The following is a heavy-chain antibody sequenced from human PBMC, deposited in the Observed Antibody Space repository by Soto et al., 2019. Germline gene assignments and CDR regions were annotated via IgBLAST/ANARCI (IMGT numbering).Heavy chain of an antibody. CDR1: GFTFSSYA. J-gene: IGHJ4*02. Sequence: QVQLVESGGGVVQPGRSLRLSCAASGFTFSSYAMHWVRQAPGKGLEWVAVISYDGSNKYYADSVKGRFTISRDNSKNTLYLQMNSLRAEDTAVYYCARDLLSGDYYASSGYYYPDYWGQGTLVTVSS. D-gene: IGHD3-22*01. CDR3: ARDLLSGDYYASSGYYYPDY. CDR2: ISYDGSNK. V-gene: IGHV3-30-3*01.